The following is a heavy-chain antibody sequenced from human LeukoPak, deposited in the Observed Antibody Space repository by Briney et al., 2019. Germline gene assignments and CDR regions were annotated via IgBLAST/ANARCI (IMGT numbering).Heavy chain of an antibody. CDR3: TTAPHLYFDY. J-gene: IGHJ4*02. CDR2: ISSSSSTI. CDR1: GFTFSSYS. Sequence: GGSLRLSCAASGFTFSSYSMNWVRQAPGKGLEWVSYISSSSSTIYYADSVKGRFTISRDNAKNSLYLQMNSLKTEDTAVYYCTTAPHLYFDYWGQGTLVTVSS. V-gene: IGHV3-48*01.